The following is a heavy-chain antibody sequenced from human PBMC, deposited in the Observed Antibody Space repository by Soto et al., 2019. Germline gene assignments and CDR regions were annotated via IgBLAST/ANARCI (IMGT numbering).Heavy chain of an antibody. J-gene: IGHJ4*02. V-gene: IGHV3-11*05. Sequence: PGGSLRLSCVVSGFSFSDYYMSWIRQAPGKGLEWVSYIGSSSRYTNYADSVKGRFIISRDNAKKSLYLQMNNLRAEDTAVYYCARDSPIDYWGQGTLVTVSS. CDR2: IGSSSRYT. CDR1: GFSFSDYY. CDR3: ARDSPIDY.